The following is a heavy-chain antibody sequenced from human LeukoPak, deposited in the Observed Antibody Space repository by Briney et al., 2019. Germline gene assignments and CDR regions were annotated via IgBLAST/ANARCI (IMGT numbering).Heavy chain of an antibody. D-gene: IGHD4-17*01. CDR3: ARGGDNGDYDFDY. V-gene: IGHV4-4*02. CDR2: IYHSGST. Sequence: SETLSLTCAVSGGSISSSNWWSWVRQPPGKGLEWIGEIYHSGSTNYNPSLKSRVTISVDKSKNQFSLKLSSVTAADTAVYYCARGGDNGDYDFDYWGQGTLVTVPS. J-gene: IGHJ4*02. CDR1: GGSISSSNW.